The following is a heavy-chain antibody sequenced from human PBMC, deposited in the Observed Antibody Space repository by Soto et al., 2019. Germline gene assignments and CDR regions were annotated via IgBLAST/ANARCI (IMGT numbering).Heavy chain of an antibody. CDR3: ARARFTGRTRGPYYFDY. D-gene: IGHD3-10*01. CDR2: IIPILGIA. J-gene: IGHJ4*02. CDR1: GGTFSSYT. V-gene: IGHV1-69*02. Sequence: SVKVSCKASGGTFSSYTISWVRQAPGQGLEWMGRIIPILGIANYAQKFQGRVTITADKSTSTAYMELSSLRSEDTAMYYCARARFTGRTRGPYYFDYWGQGTLVTVSS.